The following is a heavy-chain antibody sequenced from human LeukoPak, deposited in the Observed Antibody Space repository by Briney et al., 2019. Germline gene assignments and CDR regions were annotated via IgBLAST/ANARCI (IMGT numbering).Heavy chain of an antibody. V-gene: IGHV3-7*01. D-gene: IGHD2-8*01. Sequence: PGGSPRLSCAASGFTFSSYWMSWVRQAPGKGLEWVAGIKQDASGEYYLDSVRGRFTISRDNAKNSLYLQMNSLRAEDTAVYYCARDNVRKDDYWGQGTLVTVSS. CDR3: ARDNVRKDDY. J-gene: IGHJ4*02. CDR1: GFTFSSYW. CDR2: IKQDASGE.